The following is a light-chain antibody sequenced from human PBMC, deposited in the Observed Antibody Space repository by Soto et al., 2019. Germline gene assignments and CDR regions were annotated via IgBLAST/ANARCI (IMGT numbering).Light chain of an antibody. V-gene: IGLV2-14*01. J-gene: IGLJ2*01. CDR3: SSYTTIKTVV. Sequence: QSALTQPASVSGSPGQSITISCTGTSSDVGAYNYVSWYQHHPGKVPKLIIFEVSNRPSGISDRFSGFKSANTAYLTISGVQPEDEADYHCSSYTTIKTVVFGGGTQLTVL. CDR1: SSDVGAYNY. CDR2: EVS.